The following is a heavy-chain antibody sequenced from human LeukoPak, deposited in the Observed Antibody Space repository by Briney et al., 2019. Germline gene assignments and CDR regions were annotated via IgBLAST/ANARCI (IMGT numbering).Heavy chain of an antibody. J-gene: IGHJ5*02. Sequence: SETLSLTCNVSGGSIRGYYWSWIRQPPGKGLEWIGYIYSSGSTNYNPSLKSRVTMSVDTSKNQFSLKLSSVTAADTAVYYCARRKAGYCSGGSCYGGYWFDPWGQGTLVTVSS. CDR1: GGSIRGYY. D-gene: IGHD2-15*01. CDR3: ARRKAGYCSGGSCYGGYWFDP. CDR2: IYSSGST. V-gene: IGHV4-59*12.